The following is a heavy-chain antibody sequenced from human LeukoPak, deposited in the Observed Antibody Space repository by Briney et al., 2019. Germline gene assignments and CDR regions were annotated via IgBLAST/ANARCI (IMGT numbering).Heavy chain of an antibody. CDR3: ARDGRISPYYGMDV. Sequence: SETLSLTCSVSGYSISTYYWSWIRQPAGKGLEWIGRIYTSGITNYNPSLKSRVTMSVDTSKNQFSLKLSSVTTADTALYYCARDGRISPYYGMDVWGQGTTVTVSS. CDR1: GYSISTYY. V-gene: IGHV4-4*07. J-gene: IGHJ6*02. CDR2: IYTSGIT. D-gene: IGHD1-26*01.